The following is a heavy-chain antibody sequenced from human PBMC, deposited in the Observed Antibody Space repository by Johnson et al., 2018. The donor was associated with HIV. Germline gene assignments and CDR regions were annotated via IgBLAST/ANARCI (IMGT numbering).Heavy chain of an antibody. CDR3: ARDIGIAARRLNAFDI. CDR1: GFTFSSYA. J-gene: IGHJ3*02. V-gene: IGHV3-30*04. D-gene: IGHD6-6*01. CDR2: ISYDGSNK. Sequence: QVKLVESGGGVVQPGRSLRLSCAASGFTFSSYAMHWVRQAPGKGLEWVAVISYDGSNKYYADSVKGRFTISRDNSKNTLYLQMNSLRAEDTAVYYCARDIGIAARRLNAFDIWGQGTMVTVSS.